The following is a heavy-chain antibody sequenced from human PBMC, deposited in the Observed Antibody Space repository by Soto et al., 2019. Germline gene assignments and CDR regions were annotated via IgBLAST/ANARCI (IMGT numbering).Heavy chain of an antibody. D-gene: IGHD1-26*01. CDR1: GYGFTTYG. Sequence: QIHLVQSGAEVKKPGASVKVSCKGSGYGFTTYGITWVRQAPGQGLEWMAWISAHNGNTNYAQKLQGRVTVTRDTSTSTAYMELRSLRSDDTAVYYGASGRYGDYWGQGALVTVSS. CDR2: ISAHNGNT. J-gene: IGHJ4*02. CDR3: ASGRYGDY. V-gene: IGHV1-18*01.